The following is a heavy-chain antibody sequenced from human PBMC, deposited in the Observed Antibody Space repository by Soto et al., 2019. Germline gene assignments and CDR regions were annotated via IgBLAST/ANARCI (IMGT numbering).Heavy chain of an antibody. CDR1: GGSFSGYY. CDR2: INHSGSA. V-gene: IGHV4-34*01. Sequence: PSETLSLTRAVYGGSFSGYYWSWIRQPPGKGLEWIGEINHSGSANYNPSLKSRVTISVDTSKNQFSLKLSSVTAADTAVYYCARGRCTNDPAEDYYYYGMDVWGKGTTVTVSS. CDR3: ARGRCTNDPAEDYYYYGMDV. J-gene: IGHJ6*04. D-gene: IGHD4-17*01.